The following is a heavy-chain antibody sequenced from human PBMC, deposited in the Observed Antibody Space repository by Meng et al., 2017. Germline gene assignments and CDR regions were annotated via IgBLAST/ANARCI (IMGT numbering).Heavy chain of an antibody. J-gene: IGHJ5*02. CDR2: TNHSGST. V-gene: IGHV4-34*01. D-gene: IGHD3-10*01. CDR3: ARGRMVRGVIKSSWFDP. CDR1: GGSFSGYY. Sequence: SETLSLTCAVYGGSFSGYYWSWIRQPPGKGLEWIGETNHSGSTNYNPSLKSRVTISVDTSKNQFSLKLSSVTAADTAVYYCARGRMVRGVIKSSWFDPWGQGTLVTVSS.